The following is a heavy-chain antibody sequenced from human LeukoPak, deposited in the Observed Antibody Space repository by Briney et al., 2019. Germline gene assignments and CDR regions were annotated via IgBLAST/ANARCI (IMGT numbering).Heavy chain of an antibody. CDR3: ARGPYGDYFDY. Sequence: AGGSLRLSCAASGFTFSSYWMSWVRQAPGKGLEWVANIKQDGSEKYYVDSVKGRFTISRDNSKNTLYLQMGSLRAEDMAVYYCARGPYGDYFDYWGQGTLVTVSS. V-gene: IGHV3-7*01. CDR1: GFTFSSYW. D-gene: IGHD4-17*01. J-gene: IGHJ4*02. CDR2: IKQDGSEK.